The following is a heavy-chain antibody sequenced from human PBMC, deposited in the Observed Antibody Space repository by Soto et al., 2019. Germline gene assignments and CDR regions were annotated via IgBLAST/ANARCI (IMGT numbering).Heavy chain of an antibody. CDR1: GFTFNTSG. D-gene: IGHD2-21*02. Sequence: QVQLEESGGGVVQPGRALRLSCAASGFTFNTSGMHWVRQAPGKGLEWVAVIAFDGSQEFYGDSVRGRFTISRDNSKKTLFLQMKRLTPEDTAVYYCATKVRVTNYLYYGMDVWGQGTTVTVSS. CDR2: IAFDGSQE. V-gene: IGHV3-30*03. CDR3: ATKVRVTNYLYYGMDV. J-gene: IGHJ6*02.